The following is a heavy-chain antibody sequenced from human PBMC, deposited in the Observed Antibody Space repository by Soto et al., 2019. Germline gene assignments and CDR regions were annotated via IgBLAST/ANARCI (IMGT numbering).Heavy chain of an antibody. V-gene: IGHV3-48*01. Sequence: GGSLRLSCAASGFTFSSYSMNWVRQAPGKGLEWVSYISSSSSTIYYADSVKGRFTISRDNAKNSLYLQMNSLRAEDTAVYYCARDQTAAAGPESYYMDVWGKGTTVTVSS. CDR1: GFTFSSYS. J-gene: IGHJ6*03. D-gene: IGHD6-13*01. CDR3: ARDQTAAAGPESYYMDV. CDR2: ISSSSSTI.